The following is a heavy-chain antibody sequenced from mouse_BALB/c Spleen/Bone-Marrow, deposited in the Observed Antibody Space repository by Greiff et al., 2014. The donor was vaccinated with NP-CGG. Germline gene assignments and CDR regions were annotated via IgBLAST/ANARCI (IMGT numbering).Heavy chain of an antibody. D-gene: IGHD2-1*01. CDR3: ARGLYGNSGY. V-gene: IGHV1-69*02. Sequence: QVQLQQSXAELVKPGASVKLSCKASGYTFTSYWMHWVKQRPGQGLEWIGEIDPSDSYTNYNQKFKGKATLTVDKSSSTAYMQLSSLTSEDSAVYYCARGLYGNSGYWGQGTTLTVSS. CDR1: GYTFTSYW. J-gene: IGHJ2*01. CDR2: IDPSDSYT.